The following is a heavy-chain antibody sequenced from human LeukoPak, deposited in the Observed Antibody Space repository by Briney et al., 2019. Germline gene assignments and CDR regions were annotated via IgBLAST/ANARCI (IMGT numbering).Heavy chain of an antibody. J-gene: IGHJ1*01. CDR3: ARAHYYGSGSYYQYFQH. V-gene: IGHV3-33*01. CDR2: IWYDGSNK. CDR1: GFTFSSYG. Sequence: GGSLRLSCAASGFTFSSYGMHWVRQAPGKGLEWVAVIWYDGSNKYYADSVKGRFTISRDNSKNTLYLQMNSLRAEDTAVYYCARAHYYGSGSYYQYFQHWGQAPWSPSPQ. D-gene: IGHD3-10*01.